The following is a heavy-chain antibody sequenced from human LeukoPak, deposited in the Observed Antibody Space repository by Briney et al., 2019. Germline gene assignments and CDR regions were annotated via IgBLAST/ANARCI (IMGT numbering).Heavy chain of an antibody. J-gene: IGHJ3*02. V-gene: IGHV4-30-2*01. CDR2: IYHSGST. CDR1: GGSISSGGYS. Sequence: SETLSLTCAVSGGSISSGGYSWSWIRQPPGKGLEWIGYIYHSGSTYYHPSLKSRVTISVDRSKNQFSLKLSSVTAADTAVYYCAGETYRGVGGINAFDIWGQGTMVTVSS. D-gene: IGHD1-26*01. CDR3: AGETYRGVGGINAFDI.